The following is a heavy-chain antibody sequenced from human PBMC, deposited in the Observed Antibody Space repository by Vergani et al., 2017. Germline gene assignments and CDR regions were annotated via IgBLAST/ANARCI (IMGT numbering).Heavy chain of an antibody. Sequence: EVQLVQSGAEVKKPGESLKISCKGSGYSFTSYWIGWVRQVPGKGLEWMGVIYPGDTDTRYSPSFKGQVTISADKSISTAYLQWSSLKASDTAMYYCARVGEAGELQSYLDYWGQGTLVTVSS. CDR2: IYPGDTDT. J-gene: IGHJ4*02. CDR1: GYSFTSYW. V-gene: IGHV5-51*01. CDR3: ARVGEAGELQSYLDY. D-gene: IGHD1-26*01.